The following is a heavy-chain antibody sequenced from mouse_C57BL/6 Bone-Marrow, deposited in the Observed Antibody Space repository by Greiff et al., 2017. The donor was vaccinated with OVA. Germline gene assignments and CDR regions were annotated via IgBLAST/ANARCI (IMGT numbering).Heavy chain of an antibody. CDR3: ARGRRDYFDY. J-gene: IGHJ2*01. Sequence: EVKLMESGGGLVKPGGSLKLSCAASGFTFSDYGMHWVRQAPEKGLEWVAYISSGSSTIYYADTVKGRFTISRDNAKNTLFLQMTSLRSEDTAMYDCARGRRDYFDYWGQGTTLTVSS. V-gene: IGHV5-17*01. D-gene: IGHD1-2*01. CDR2: ISSGSSTI. CDR1: GFTFSDYG.